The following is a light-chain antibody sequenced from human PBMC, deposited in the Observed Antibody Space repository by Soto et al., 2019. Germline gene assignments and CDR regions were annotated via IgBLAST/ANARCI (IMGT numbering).Light chain of an antibody. CDR2: EVD. Sequence: QSVLTQPASVSWSPGQSITISCTGTSSDIGTYNLVSWYQQHPGKAPKLMIYEVDKRPSGVSDRFSGSKSGNTASLTISGLQAEDXADYYCCSYAGSSTLYVFGTGTKVTVL. V-gene: IGLV2-23*02. CDR3: CSYAGSSTLYV. CDR1: SSDIGTYNL. J-gene: IGLJ1*01.